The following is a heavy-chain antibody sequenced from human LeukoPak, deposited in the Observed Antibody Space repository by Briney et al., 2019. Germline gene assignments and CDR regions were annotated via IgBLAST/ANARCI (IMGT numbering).Heavy chain of an antibody. CDR1: GGSISSYY. Sequence: SETLSLTCSVSGGSISSYYWSWIRQPPGKGLEWIGYIYYSGSTNYNPSLKSRVTISVDTSKNQFSLKLSSVTAADTAVYYCARVKGVRFLEWLLKGGYYYTDVWGKGTTVTVSS. D-gene: IGHD3-3*01. J-gene: IGHJ6*03. CDR2: IYYSGST. V-gene: IGHV4-59*01. CDR3: ARVKGVRFLEWLLKGGYYYTDV.